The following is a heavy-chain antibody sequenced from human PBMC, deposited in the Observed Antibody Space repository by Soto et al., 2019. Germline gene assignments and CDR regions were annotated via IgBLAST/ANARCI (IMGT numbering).Heavy chain of an antibody. Sequence: GGSLRLSCAASGFTFSSYAMSWVRQAPGKGLEWVSAISGSGGSTYYADSVKGRFTISRDNSKNTLYLQMDSLRAEDTAVYYCAKDGMEYSRPNPNYMDVWGKGTTVTVSS. CDR2: ISGSGGST. V-gene: IGHV3-23*01. CDR3: AKDGMEYSRPNPNYMDV. CDR1: GFTFSSYA. D-gene: IGHD6-6*01. J-gene: IGHJ6*03.